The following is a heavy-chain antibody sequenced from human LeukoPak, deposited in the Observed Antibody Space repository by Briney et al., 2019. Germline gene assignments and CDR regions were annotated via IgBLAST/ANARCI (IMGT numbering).Heavy chain of an antibody. CDR2: ISWNSGSI. CDR1: GSTFDDYA. D-gene: IGHD6-19*01. CDR3: AKEGSSGWYDY. J-gene: IGHJ4*02. V-gene: IGHV3-9*03. Sequence: GRSLRLSCAASGSTFDDYAMHWVRQAPGKGLEWVSGISWNSGSIGYADSVKGRFTISRDNAKNSLYLQMNSLRAEDMALYYCAKEGSSGWYDYWGQGTLVTVSS.